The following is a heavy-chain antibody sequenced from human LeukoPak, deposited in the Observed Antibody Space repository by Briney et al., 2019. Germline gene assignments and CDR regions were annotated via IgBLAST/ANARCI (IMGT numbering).Heavy chain of an antibody. CDR1: GYTFTSYG. CDR2: MSAYNGNT. Sequence: ASVKVSCKASGYTFTSYGISWVRQAPGQGLEWMGCMSAYNGNTNYAQKLQGRVTMTTDTSTSTAYMELRSLRSDDTAVYYCVRNRLAVASTLGPSAYWGQGTLVTVSS. V-gene: IGHV1-18*01. CDR3: VRNRLAVASTLGPSAY. J-gene: IGHJ4*02. D-gene: IGHD6-19*01.